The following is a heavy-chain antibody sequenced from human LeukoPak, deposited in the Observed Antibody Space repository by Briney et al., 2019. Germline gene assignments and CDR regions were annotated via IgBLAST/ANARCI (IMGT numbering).Heavy chain of an antibody. CDR2: VYSGGST. D-gene: IGHD3-10*01. V-gene: IGHV3-66*04. J-gene: IGHJ6*02. CDR3: ARQEYYYGSGSYYYGMDV. CDR1: GFTVSSNY. Sequence: PGGSLRLSCAASGFTVSSNYMSWVRQAPGKGLERVSVVYSGGSTYYADSVKGRFTISRDNSKNTLYLQMNSLRAEDTAVYYCARQEYYYGSGSYYYGMDVWGQGTTVTVSS.